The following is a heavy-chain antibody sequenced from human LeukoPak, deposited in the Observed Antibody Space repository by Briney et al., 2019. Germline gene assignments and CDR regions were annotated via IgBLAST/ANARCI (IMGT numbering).Heavy chain of an antibody. CDR1: RFTFSSYG. V-gene: IGHV3-23*01. CDR2: ISGSGGST. D-gene: IGHD3-22*01. J-gene: IGHJ4*02. Sequence: PGGSLRLYCAASRFTFSSYGMSWVRQAPGKGLEWVSSISGSGGSTYYADSVKGRFTISRDNSKNTLYLQMNSLRDEDTAVYYCAKSSYYDASGYYREYYFDYWGQGTLVTVSS. CDR3: AKSSYYDASGYYREYYFDY.